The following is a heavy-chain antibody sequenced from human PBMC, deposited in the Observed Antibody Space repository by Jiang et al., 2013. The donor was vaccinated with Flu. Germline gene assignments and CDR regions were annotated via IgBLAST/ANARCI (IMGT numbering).Heavy chain of an antibody. V-gene: IGHV1-69*04. CDR2: IIPILGIA. Sequence: EVKKPGSSVKSLQGFWRHFSSYAISWVRQAPGQGLEWMGRIIPILGIANYAQKFQGRVTITADKSTSTAYMELSSLRSEDTAVYYCARPRVGYSSSWYGNYYYGMDVWGQGTTVTVSS. D-gene: IGHD6-13*01. CDR3: ARPRVGYSSSWYGNYYYGMDV. J-gene: IGHJ6*02. CDR1: RHFSSYA.